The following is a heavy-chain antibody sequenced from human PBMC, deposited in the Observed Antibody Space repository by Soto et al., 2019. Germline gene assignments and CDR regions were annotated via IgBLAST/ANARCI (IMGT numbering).Heavy chain of an antibody. CDR1: GFNFSNYA. V-gene: IGHV3-30-3*01. D-gene: IGHD6-13*01. CDR2: ISFDGNYK. J-gene: IGHJ3*02. CDR3: AREGSSSWFKGSAFDI. Sequence: QVQLVESGGGVVQPGRSLRLSCAASGFNFSNYALHWVRQAPGKGLVWVTVISFDGNYKNYADSAKGRFTISRDNSKNTLYLQVNSLRLEDTAIYYCAREGSSSWFKGSAFDIWGQGTMVIVSS.